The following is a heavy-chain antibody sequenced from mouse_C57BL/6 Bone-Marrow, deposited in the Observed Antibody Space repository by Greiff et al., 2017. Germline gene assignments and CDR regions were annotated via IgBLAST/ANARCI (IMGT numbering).Heavy chain of an antibody. CDR1: GFTFSDYY. J-gene: IGHJ4*01. Sequence: EVQLVESEGGLVQPGSSMKLSCTASGFTFSDYYMAWVRQVPEKGLEWVANINYDGSSTYYLDSLKSRFIISRDNAKNILYLQMSSLKSEDTATYYCARGHYGSRGDAMDYWGQGTSVTVSS. CDR2: INYDGSST. CDR3: ARGHYGSRGDAMDY. V-gene: IGHV5-16*01. D-gene: IGHD1-1*01.